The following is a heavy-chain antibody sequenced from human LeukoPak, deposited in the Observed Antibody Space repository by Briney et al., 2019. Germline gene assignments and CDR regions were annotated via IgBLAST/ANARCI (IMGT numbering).Heavy chain of an antibody. V-gene: IGHV4-59*08. J-gene: IGHJ4*02. Sequence: PSETLSLTCTVSGGSISSYYWGWARRPPGKGPEWIGYIYYSGSANYSPSLKSRVTISVDTCKNQFSLKLSSVSAADPPVHYWAAGGGDYFDNWVQGTLVTVSS. CDR3: AAGGGDYFDN. D-gene: IGHD3-16*01. CDR2: IYYSGSA. CDR1: GGSISSYY.